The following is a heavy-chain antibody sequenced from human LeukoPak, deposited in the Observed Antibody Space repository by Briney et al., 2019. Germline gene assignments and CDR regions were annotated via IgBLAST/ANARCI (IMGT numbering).Heavy chain of an antibody. Sequence: GGSLRLSCAASGFTFSSYWMSWVRQAPGKGLEWVANIKQDGSEKYYVDSVKGRFTISRDNAKNSLYLQMNSLRAEDTAVYYCARDPTRRTYYYMDVWGKGTTVTVSS. D-gene: IGHD1-7*01. J-gene: IGHJ6*03. V-gene: IGHV3-7*01. CDR2: IKQDGSEK. CDR1: GFTFSSYW. CDR3: ARDPTRRTYYYMDV.